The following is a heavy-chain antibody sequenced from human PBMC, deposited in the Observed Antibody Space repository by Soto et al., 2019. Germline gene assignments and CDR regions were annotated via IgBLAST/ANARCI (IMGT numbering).Heavy chain of an antibody. D-gene: IGHD3-22*01. V-gene: IGHV3-23*01. CDR2: ISGSGGST. CDR1: GFTFSSYA. J-gene: IGHJ4*02. CDR3: AKDLSPSTTHYDSSGYYGLVYYFDY. Sequence: GGSLRLSCAASGFTFSSYAMSWVRQAPGKGLEWVSAISGSGGSTYYADSVKGRFTISRDNSKNTLYLQMNSLRAEDTAVYYCAKDLSPSTTHYDSSGYYGLVYYFDYWGQGTLVTVSS.